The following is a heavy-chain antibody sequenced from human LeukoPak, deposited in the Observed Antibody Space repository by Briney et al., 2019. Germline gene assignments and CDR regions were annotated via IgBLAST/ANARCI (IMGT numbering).Heavy chain of an antibody. J-gene: IGHJ4*02. V-gene: IGHV3-48*04. CDR1: GFTFSSYS. CDR3: ARAPRVTDY. CDR2: ISGSGSTI. Sequence: GGSLRLSCAASGFTFSSYSMNWVRQAPGKGLEWVSYISGSGSTIYYADSVKGRFTISRDNAKNSLYLQMNSLRAEDTAVYYCARAPRVTDYWGQGTLVTVSS.